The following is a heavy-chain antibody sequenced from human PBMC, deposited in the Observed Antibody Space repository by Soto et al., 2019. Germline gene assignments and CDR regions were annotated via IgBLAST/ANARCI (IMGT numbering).Heavy chain of an antibody. D-gene: IGHD4-17*01. Sequence: GESLKISCKGSGYSFTSYWIGWVRQMPGKGLEWMGIIYPGDSDTRYSPSFQGQVTISADKSISTAYLQWSSLKASDTAMYYCARQLRTTVVTPGLYYYYYGMDVWGQGTTVTVSS. CDR3: ARQLRTTVVTPGLYYYYYGMDV. V-gene: IGHV5-51*01. CDR2: IYPGDSDT. J-gene: IGHJ6*02. CDR1: GYSFTSYW.